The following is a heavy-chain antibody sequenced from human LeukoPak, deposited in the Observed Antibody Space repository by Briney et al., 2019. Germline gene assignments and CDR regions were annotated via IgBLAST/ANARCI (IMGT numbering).Heavy chain of an antibody. CDR1: GFTFDDYA. CDR2: ISWNSGSI. Sequence: GGSLRLSCAASGFTFDDYAMHWVRQAPGKGLEWVSGISWNSGSIGYADSVKGRFTISRDNAKNSLYLQMNSLRAEDTALYYCAKDIGQYYDYVWGSENYMDVWGKGTTVTISS. V-gene: IGHV3-9*01. CDR3: AKDIGQYYDYVWGSENYMDV. J-gene: IGHJ6*03. D-gene: IGHD3-16*01.